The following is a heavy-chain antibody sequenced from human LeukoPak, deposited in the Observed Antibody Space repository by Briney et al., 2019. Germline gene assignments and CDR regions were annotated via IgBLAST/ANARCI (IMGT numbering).Heavy chain of an antibody. CDR1: GGSISTYY. CDR3: ARLPPGAGRPTGGDV. Sequence: SETLTFTCTVSGGSISTYYWAWIRQPPGNGLECIGSIYYSGSTNYNPSLKSRVTISLDTSKNQFSLKLTSVTAADTAVYYCARLPPGAGRPTGGDVGGQGTTATV. CDR2: IYYSGST. D-gene: IGHD3-10*01. J-gene: IGHJ6*02. V-gene: IGHV4-59*08.